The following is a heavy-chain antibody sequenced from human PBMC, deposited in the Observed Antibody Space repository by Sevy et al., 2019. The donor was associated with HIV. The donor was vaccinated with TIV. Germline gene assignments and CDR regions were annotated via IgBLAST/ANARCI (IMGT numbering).Heavy chain of an antibody. CDR3: ARAQQVTMLVVIGGLYFDF. CDR2: IKQDMSEK. Sequence: GGSLRLSCAASGFTFSSYWMTWVRQAPGKGLEWVANIKQDMSEKYYADSVKGRFTISRDNARNSLYLQMESLRAEDTAGYDCARAQQVTMLVVIGGLYFDFWGQGTLVTVSS. V-gene: IGHV3-7*01. CDR1: GFTFSSYW. J-gene: IGHJ4*02. D-gene: IGHD3-22*01.